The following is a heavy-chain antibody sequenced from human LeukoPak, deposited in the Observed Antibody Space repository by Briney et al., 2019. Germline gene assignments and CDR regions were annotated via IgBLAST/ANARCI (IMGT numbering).Heavy chain of an antibody. CDR2: ISGSGGST. CDR3: AKAAQYYDFWSGYFGGEQIYYYYYMDV. D-gene: IGHD3-3*01. CDR1: GFTFSSYA. V-gene: IGHV3-23*01. Sequence: GGSLRLSCAASGFTFSSYAMSWVRQAPGKGLEWVSAISGSGGSTYYADSVKGRFTISRDNSKNTLYLQMNSLRAEDTAVYYCAKAAQYYDFWSGYFGGEQIYYYYYMDVWGKGTTVTVSS. J-gene: IGHJ6*03.